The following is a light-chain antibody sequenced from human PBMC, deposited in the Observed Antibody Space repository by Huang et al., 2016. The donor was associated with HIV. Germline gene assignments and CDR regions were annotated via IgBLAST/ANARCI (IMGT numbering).Light chain of an antibody. CDR3: QQYYNYPRT. V-gene: IGKV1-8*01. Sequence: AIRITQSPSSLSASRGDRVTITCRASQGINSYLAWYQQKPGKAPKLLIYAASTLQSGVPSRVSGSGSGTDFTLTINCLQSDDFATYYCQQYYNYPRTFGQGTQMEI. J-gene: IGKJ1*01. CDR2: AAS. CDR1: QGINSY.